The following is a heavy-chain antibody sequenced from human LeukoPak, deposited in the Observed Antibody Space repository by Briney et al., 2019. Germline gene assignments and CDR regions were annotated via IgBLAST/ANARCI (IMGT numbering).Heavy chain of an antibody. CDR1: GGSISSGFYY. D-gene: IGHD3-16*01. CDR3: ARDLSSWFDP. V-gene: IGHV4-39*07. CDR2: IYYSGST. Sequence: SETLSLTCTVSGGSISSGFYYWGWIRQPPGKGLEWIGSIYYSGSTYYNPSLKSRVTISVDTSRNQFSLKLSSVTAADTAVYYCARDLSSWFDPWGQGTLVTVSS. J-gene: IGHJ5*02.